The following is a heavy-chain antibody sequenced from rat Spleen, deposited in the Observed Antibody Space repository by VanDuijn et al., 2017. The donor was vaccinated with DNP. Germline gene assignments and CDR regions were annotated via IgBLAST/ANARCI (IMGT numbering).Heavy chain of an antibody. CDR3: AREVIVRSTFSH. D-gene: IGHD4-3*01. Sequence: EVQLQESGPGLVKPSQSLSLTCSVTGHSIASNYWGWIRKFPRNRMEWIGHINYSGRTDFNPSLESRISITRDTSKNQFFLQLKSMTAEDTATYYCAREVIVRSTFSHWGQGVMVTVSS. CDR2: INYSGRT. V-gene: IGHV3-1*01. J-gene: IGHJ2*01. CDR1: GHSIASNY.